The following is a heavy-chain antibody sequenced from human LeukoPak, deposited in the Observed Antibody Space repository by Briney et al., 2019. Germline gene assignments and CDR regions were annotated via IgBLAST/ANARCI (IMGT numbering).Heavy chain of an antibody. V-gene: IGHV5-51*01. CDR3: ARRYCSSTACYTWFDP. D-gene: IGHD2-2*02. CDR1: GYSFTSYW. J-gene: IGHJ5*02. CDR2: IHTGDSET. Sequence: GESLKISCQASGYSFTSYWIGWVRQMPGKGLEWMGIIHTGDSETRYSPSFQGQVTISADKSISTAYLQWSSLKASDTAMYYCARRYCSSTACYTWFDPWGQGTLVTVSS.